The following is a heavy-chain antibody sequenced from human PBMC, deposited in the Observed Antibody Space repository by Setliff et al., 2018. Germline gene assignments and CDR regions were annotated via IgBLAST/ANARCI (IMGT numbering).Heavy chain of an antibody. CDR2: LYTSGDT. J-gene: IGHJ4*02. CDR3: ARDRVVVLAGRRGFYFDY. D-gene: IGHD2-15*01. Sequence: SETLSLTCTVSGGSISSHYWTWIRQPAGKGLEWIGRLYTSGDTNYNPSLKSRVSMSLDTSKNQFSLKLSSVTAADTAVYYCARDRVVVLAGRRGFYFDYWGQGTQVTVS. CDR1: GGSISSHY. V-gene: IGHV4-4*07.